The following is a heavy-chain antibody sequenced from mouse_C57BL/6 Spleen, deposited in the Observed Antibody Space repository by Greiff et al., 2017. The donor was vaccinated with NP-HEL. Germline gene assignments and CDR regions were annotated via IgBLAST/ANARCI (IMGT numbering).Heavy chain of an antibody. CDR1: GFNIKDYY. CDR2: IDPEDGDT. J-gene: IGHJ4*01. V-gene: IGHV14-1*01. D-gene: IGHD2-5*01. CDR3: TTCRAYSNEYAMDY. Sequence: EVKLQESGAELVRPGASVKLSCTASGFNIKDYYMHWVKQRPEQGLEWIGRIDPEDGDTEYAPKFQGKATMTADTSSNTAYLQLSSLTSEDTAVYYCTTCRAYSNEYAMDYWGQGTSVTVSS.